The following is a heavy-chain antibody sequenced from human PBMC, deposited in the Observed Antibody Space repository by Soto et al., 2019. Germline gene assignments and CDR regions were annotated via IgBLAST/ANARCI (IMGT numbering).Heavy chain of an antibody. J-gene: IGHJ6*02. D-gene: IGHD2-8*02. Sequence: QVQLVQSGAEVKKPGASVKVSCKASGYTFTGYYMHWVRQAPGQGLEWMGWINPNSGGTNYAQKFQGRVTMTREPGDTAAYMGASRLRCVDTAVYYCARVLVGQDGMDAWGQGTTVTVSS. CDR1: GYTFTGYY. V-gene: IGHV1-2*02. CDR3: ARVLVGQDGMDA. CDR2: INPNSGGT.